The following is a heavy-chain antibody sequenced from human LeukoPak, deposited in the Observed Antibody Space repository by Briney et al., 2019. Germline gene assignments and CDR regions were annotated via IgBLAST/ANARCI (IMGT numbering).Heavy chain of an antibody. CDR2: INHSGST. Sequence: PSETLSLTCAAYGGSFSGYYWSWIRQPPGKGLEWIGEINHSGSTNYNPSLKSRVTISVDTSKNQFSLKLSSVTAADTAAYYCARGRGYDYVWGSYFPTYFDYWGQGTLVTVSS. CDR3: ARGRGYDYVWGSYFPTYFDY. J-gene: IGHJ4*02. CDR1: GGSFSGYY. V-gene: IGHV4-34*01. D-gene: IGHD3-16*01.